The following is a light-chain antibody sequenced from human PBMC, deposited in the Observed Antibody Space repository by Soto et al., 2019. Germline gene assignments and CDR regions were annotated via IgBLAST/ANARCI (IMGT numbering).Light chain of an antibody. J-gene: IGKJ5*01. CDR2: NLS. CDR1: QSLVYRDGDTY. V-gene: IGKV2-30*01. CDR3: MQGTHWPPGT. Sequence: DVVVTQSPLSLPVTLGQSASISCRSNQSLVYRDGDTYLNWFHQRPGQSPRRLIYNLSNRDSGVPDRFSGSGSGTDFTLKISRVEAEDVGIYYCMQGTHWPPGTFGQGTRLEIK.